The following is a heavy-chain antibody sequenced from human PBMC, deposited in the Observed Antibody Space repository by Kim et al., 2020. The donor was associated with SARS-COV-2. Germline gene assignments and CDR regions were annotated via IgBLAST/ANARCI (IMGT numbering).Heavy chain of an antibody. Sequence: SETLSLTCTVSGGSISSSSYYWGWIRQPPGKGLEWIGSIYYSGSTYYNPSLKSRVTISVDTSKNQFSLKLSSVTAADTAVYYCARPPTVTNVDAFDIWGQGTMVTVSS. CDR1: GGSISSSSYY. D-gene: IGHD4-17*01. CDR2: IYYSGST. CDR3: ARPPTVTNVDAFDI. V-gene: IGHV4-39*01. J-gene: IGHJ3*02.